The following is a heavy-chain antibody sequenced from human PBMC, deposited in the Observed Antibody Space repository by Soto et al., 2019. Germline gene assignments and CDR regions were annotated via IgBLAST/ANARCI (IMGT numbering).Heavy chain of an antibody. CDR2: INHSGST. J-gene: IGHJ5*02. V-gene: IGHV4-34*01. Sequence: QVQLRQWGAGLLKPSETLSLTCAVYGGSFSGYYWSWIRQPPGKGLEWIGEINHSGSTNYNPSLKSRVTISVDTSKNQFSLKLSSVTAADTAVYYCARAGLVSRTNWFDPWGQGTLVTVSS. D-gene: IGHD6-19*01. CDR1: GGSFSGYY. CDR3: ARAGLVSRTNWFDP.